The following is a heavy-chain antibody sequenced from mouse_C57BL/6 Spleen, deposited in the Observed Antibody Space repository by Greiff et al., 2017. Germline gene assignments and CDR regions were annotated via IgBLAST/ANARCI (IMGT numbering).Heavy chain of an antibody. J-gene: IGHJ2*01. Sequence: QVQLQQPGAELVKPGASVKLSCKASGYTFTSYWMQWVKQRPGQGLEWIGEIDPSDSYTNYNQKFKGKATLTVDTSSSTAYMQCSSLTSEDSAVYYGARFAGSGIDYWGQGTTLTVSS. CDR3: ARFAGSGIDY. CDR1: GYTFTSYW. V-gene: IGHV1-50*01. CDR2: IDPSDSYT. D-gene: IGHD1-1*01.